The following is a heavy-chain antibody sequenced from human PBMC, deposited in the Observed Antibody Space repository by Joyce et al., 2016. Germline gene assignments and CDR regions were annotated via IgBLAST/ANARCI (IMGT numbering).Heavy chain of an antibody. D-gene: IGHD5-18*01. Sequence: QVQLVQSGAEVKKPGASVKVSCKASGYTFTNYYMHWVRQAPGKGLEWMGIINPSGGSTNSAQKFQGRVTMTRDTSTSTVYMELSSLRSEDTAVYYCARDTAMATGYYYYGMDVWGQGTTVTVSS. V-gene: IGHV1-46*01. CDR1: GYTFTNYY. J-gene: IGHJ6*02. CDR2: INPSGGST. CDR3: ARDTAMATGYYYYGMDV.